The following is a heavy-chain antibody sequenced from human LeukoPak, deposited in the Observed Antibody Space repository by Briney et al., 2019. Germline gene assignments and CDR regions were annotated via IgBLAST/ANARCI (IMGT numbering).Heavy chain of an antibody. CDR3: AREEGGTWIQLWTPWGAFDI. Sequence: ASVKVSCKASGYTFTGYYMHWVRQAPGQGLEWMGWINPNSGGTNYAQKFQGRVTMTRDMSISTAYMELSRLRSDDTAVYYCAREEGGTWIQLWTPWGAFDIWGQGTMVTVSS. D-gene: IGHD5-18*01. J-gene: IGHJ3*02. CDR1: GYTFTGYY. V-gene: IGHV1-2*02. CDR2: INPNSGGT.